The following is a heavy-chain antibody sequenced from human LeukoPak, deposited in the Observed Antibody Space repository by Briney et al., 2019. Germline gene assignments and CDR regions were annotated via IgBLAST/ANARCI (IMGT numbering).Heavy chain of an antibody. V-gene: IGHV4-38-2*02. Sequence: TSETLSLTCTVSGYSISSGYYWGWIRPPPGKGLEWIGSIYHSGSTYYNPSLKSRVTISVDTSKNQFSLKLSSVTAADTAVYYCARNSYYYYYMDVWGKGTTVPISS. CDR3: ARNSYYYYYMDV. CDR2: IYHSGST. J-gene: IGHJ6*03. CDR1: GYSISSGYY.